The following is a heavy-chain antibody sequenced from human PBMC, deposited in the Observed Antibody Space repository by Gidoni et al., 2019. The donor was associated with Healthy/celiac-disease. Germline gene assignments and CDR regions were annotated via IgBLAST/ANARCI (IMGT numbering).Heavy chain of an antibody. CDR3: ARGPLKTTVTNHAEYFQH. CDR1: GGTFSSYA. J-gene: IGHJ1*01. Sequence: QVQLVQSGAEVKKPGSSVKVSFKASGGTFSSYAISWVRQAPGQGLEWMGGIIPILGTANYAQKFQGRVTITADESTSTAYMELSSLRSEDTAVYYCARGPLKTTVTNHAEYFQHWGQGTLVTVSS. CDR2: IIPILGTA. D-gene: IGHD4-4*01. V-gene: IGHV1-69*01.